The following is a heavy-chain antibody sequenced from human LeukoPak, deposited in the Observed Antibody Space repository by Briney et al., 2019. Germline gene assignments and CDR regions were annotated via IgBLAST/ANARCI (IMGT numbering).Heavy chain of an antibody. Sequence: GGSLRLSCAASGFTFSNNWMTWVRQAPGKGREGVANIKQDGSETYYADSVKGRFTISRDIAKNSLYLQMNSLGAEDTAVYYCATYSSSNAREFQHWGQGTLVTVSA. V-gene: IGHV3-7*01. CDR1: GFTFSNNW. CDR2: IKQDGSET. CDR3: ATYSSSNAREFQH. D-gene: IGHD2-2*01. J-gene: IGHJ1*01.